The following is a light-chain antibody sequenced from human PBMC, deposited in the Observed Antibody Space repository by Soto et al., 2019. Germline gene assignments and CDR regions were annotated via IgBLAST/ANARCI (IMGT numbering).Light chain of an antibody. CDR3: AAWDDSLNGLL. Sequence: QLVLTQPPSVSGTPGQRVTISCSGSSSNIGSNAVNWYQQLPGMAPKLVIYTNNQRPSGVPDRFSGSKSGTSAPLAISGLQSEDEADYHCAAWDDSLNGLLFGGGTKLTVL. J-gene: IGLJ2*01. CDR2: TNN. CDR1: SSNIGSNA. V-gene: IGLV1-44*01.